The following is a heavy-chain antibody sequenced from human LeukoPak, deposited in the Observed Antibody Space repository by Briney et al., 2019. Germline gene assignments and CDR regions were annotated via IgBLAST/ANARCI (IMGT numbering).Heavy chain of an antibody. CDR3: ATSSLLRFLEWSYYYGMDV. V-gene: IGHV1-24*01. J-gene: IGHJ6*02. Sequence: ASVKVSCKVSGYTLTELSMHWVRPAPGKGLEWMGGFDPEDGETIYAQKFQGRVTMTEDTSTDTAYMELSSLRSEDTAVYYCATSSLLRFLEWSYYYGMDVWGQGTTVTVSS. CDR2: FDPEDGET. D-gene: IGHD3-3*01. CDR1: GYTLTELS.